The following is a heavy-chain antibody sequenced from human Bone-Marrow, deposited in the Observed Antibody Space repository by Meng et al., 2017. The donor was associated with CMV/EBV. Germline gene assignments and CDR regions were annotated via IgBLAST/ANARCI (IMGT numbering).Heavy chain of an antibody. CDR2: IRYDGGKK. V-gene: IGHV3-30*02. Sequence: GESLKISCAASGFTFSSYAMHWVRQAPGKGLEWVAFIRYDGGKKEYVDSVKGRFTISRDNSKNTVNLHMNSLRAEDTAVYYCTKDSGRGGHLWFRGVDYWGQGTLVTVSS. J-gene: IGHJ4*02. CDR3: TKDSGRGGHLWFRGVDY. CDR1: GFTFSSYA. D-gene: IGHD3-10*01.